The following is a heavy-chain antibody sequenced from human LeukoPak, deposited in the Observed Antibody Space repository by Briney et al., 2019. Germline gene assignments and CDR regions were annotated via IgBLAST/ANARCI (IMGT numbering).Heavy chain of an antibody. J-gene: IGHJ4*02. CDR2: IIPILGIA. Sequence: ASVKVSCKASGGTFSSYTISWVRQAPGQGLEWMGRIIPILGIANYAQKFQGRVTNTADKSTSTAYMELSSLRSEDTAVYYCARAPLYCSGGSCYGHYFDYWGQGTLVTVSS. CDR3: ARAPLYCSGGSCYGHYFDY. CDR1: GGTFSSYT. D-gene: IGHD2-15*01. V-gene: IGHV1-69*02.